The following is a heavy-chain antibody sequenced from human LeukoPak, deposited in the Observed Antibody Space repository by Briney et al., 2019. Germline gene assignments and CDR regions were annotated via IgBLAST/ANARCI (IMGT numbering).Heavy chain of an antibody. CDR2: IYYSGST. CDR1: GYSISSGYY. D-gene: IGHD3-9*01. Sequence: PSETLSLTCTVSGYSISSGYYWGWIRQPPGKGLEWIGYIYYSGSTNYNPSLKSRVTISVDTSKNQFSLKLSSVTAADTAVYYCARLLAGYSNFDYWGQGTLVTVSS. V-gene: IGHV4-38-2*02. J-gene: IGHJ4*02. CDR3: ARLLAGYSNFDY.